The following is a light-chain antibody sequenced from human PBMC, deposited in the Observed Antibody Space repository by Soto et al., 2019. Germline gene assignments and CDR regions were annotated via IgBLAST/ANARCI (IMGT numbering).Light chain of an antibody. Sequence: EVVVTQSPATLSLSPVERSTLSCRASQSVTRSSLAWYQQKPGQSPRLLISGASSRATGIPDRFSGGGSGTDFIFNISSLEPEDFAMYYCLHYGTAQWTFGQGTKV. J-gene: IGKJ1*01. V-gene: IGKV3-20*01. CDR1: QSVTRSS. CDR3: LHYGTAQWT. CDR2: GAS.